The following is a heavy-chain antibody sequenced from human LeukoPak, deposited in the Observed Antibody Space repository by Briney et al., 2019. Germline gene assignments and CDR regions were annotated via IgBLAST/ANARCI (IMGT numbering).Heavy chain of an antibody. CDR2: IYYRGST. CDR1: GGSISSYY. J-gene: IGHJ4*02. D-gene: IGHD1-1*01. V-gene: IGHV4-59*08. Sequence: PSGTLSLTCTVSGGSISSYYWSWIRQPPGKGLEWIAYIYYRGSTNYNPSLKSRVTISVDTSKNQFSLKLSSVTAADTDVYYCARRTTGTGPFDYWGQGTLVTVSS. CDR3: ARRTTGTGPFDY.